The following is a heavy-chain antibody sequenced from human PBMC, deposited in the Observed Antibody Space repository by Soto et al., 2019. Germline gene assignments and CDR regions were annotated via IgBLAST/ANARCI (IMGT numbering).Heavy chain of an antibody. CDR2: INHSGST. CDR1: GGSFSGYY. Sequence: SETLSLTCAVCGGSFSGYYWSWIRQPPGKGLEWIGEINHSGSTNYNPSLESRVTISVDKSKNQFSLKLMSLSAADTAVYYCGRLEGLATISYYFDYWGQGALVTVSS. D-gene: IGHD3-9*01. CDR3: GRLEGLATISYYFDY. V-gene: IGHV4-34*01. J-gene: IGHJ4*02.